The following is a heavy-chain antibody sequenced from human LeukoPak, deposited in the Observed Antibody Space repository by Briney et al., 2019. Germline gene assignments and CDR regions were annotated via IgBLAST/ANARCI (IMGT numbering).Heavy chain of an antibody. CDR2: ISYDGSNK. J-gene: IGHJ4*02. V-gene: IGHV3-30-3*01. CDR1: GFTFSSYA. D-gene: IGHD4-17*01. Sequence: PGRSLRLSCAASGFTFSSYAMHWVRQAPGKGLEWVAVISYDGSNKYYADSVKGRFTISRDNSKNTLYLQMNSLRAEDTAVYYCARDTADYGDKCVDYWGQGTLVTVSS. CDR3: ARDTADYGDKCVDY.